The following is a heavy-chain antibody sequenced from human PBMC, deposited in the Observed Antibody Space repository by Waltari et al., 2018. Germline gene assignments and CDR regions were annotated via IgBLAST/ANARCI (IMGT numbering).Heavy chain of an antibody. CDR3: ARDQYSGYDNDY. V-gene: IGHV1-69*10. CDR2: MRRILGIA. J-gene: IGHJ4*02. Sequence: QVQLVQSGDEVKKPGSSVKVSCNASGGTFSSYAISWVRQAPGQRLEWMGGMRRILGIANYAEKFQGRVTITADKSTSTAYMELRRLRAEDTAVYYCARDQYSGYDNDYWGQGTLVTVSS. CDR1: GGTFSSYA. D-gene: IGHD5-12*01.